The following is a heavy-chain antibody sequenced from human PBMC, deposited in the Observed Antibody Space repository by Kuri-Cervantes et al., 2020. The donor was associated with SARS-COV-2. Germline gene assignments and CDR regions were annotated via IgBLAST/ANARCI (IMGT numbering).Heavy chain of an antibody. Sequence: LSLTCAASGFTFSSYWMSWVRQAPGKGLEWVANIKQDGSEKYYVDPVKGRFTISRDNAKNSLYLQMNSLRAEDTAVYYCARDFRGYSSILVFGYWGQGTLVTVS. CDR1: GFTFSSYW. D-gene: IGHD5-18*01. V-gene: IGHV3-7*01. CDR3: ARDFRGYSSILVFGY. CDR2: IKQDGSEK. J-gene: IGHJ4*02.